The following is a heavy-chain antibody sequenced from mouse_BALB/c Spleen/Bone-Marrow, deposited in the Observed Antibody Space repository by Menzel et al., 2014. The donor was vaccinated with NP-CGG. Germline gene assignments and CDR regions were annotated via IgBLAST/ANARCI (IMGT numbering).Heavy chain of an antibody. CDR3: ARDYYGSSYFDY. D-gene: IGHD1-1*01. J-gene: IGHJ2*01. V-gene: IGHV3-2*02. Sequence: EVKVVESGPGLVKPSQSLSLTCTVTGYSITSDYAWNWIRQFPGNKLEWMGYMSSSGSTSYRPSLKSRISITRDTSKNQSFLQLNSVTAEDTGTYYCARDYYGSSYFDYWGQGTTLTVSS. CDR1: GYSITSDYA. CDR2: MSSSGST.